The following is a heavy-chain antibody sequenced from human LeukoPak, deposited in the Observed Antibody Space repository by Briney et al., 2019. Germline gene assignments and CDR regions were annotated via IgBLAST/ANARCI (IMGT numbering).Heavy chain of an antibody. D-gene: IGHD1-7*01. CDR3: ARGWNYKGPLDF. Sequence: SETLSLTCSVSGGSIGDYYWSWVRQPPGKGLELIGYIYYGGSTSYSPSLKTRVTISVDTSKNQFSLRVTSVTAADTAVYYCARGWNYKGPLDFWGQEALVTVSS. J-gene: IGHJ4*02. CDR1: GGSIGDYY. V-gene: IGHV4-59*01. CDR2: IYYGGST.